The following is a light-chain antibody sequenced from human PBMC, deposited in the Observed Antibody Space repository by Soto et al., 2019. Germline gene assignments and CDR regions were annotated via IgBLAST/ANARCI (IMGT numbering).Light chain of an antibody. J-gene: IGKJ3*01. CDR3: QKYNSARET. Sequence: DMQMTQSPSSLSASIGDRVTITCRASQDINNNLAWYQQKPGKVPKVLIYAASTLQSGVPSRFSGSGSGTDLTLTISGLQPEDVATYYCQKYNSARETFGPGTKVDI. CDR2: AAS. V-gene: IGKV1-27*01. CDR1: QDINNN.